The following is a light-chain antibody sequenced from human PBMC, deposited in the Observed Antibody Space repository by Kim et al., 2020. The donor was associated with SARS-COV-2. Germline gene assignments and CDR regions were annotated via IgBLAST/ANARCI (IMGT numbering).Light chain of an antibody. CDR2: GQQ. CDR3: NSRESRDHWV. Sequence: VALRLQLRNTCQEDILRSYSASWFQQKAGQAPVCVYDGQQRPSGVPGRFSGSRSGTTASLTITGAQAEDEADYFCNSRESRDHWVFGEGTQLTVL. J-gene: IGLJ3*02. CDR1: ILRSYS. V-gene: IGLV3-19*01.